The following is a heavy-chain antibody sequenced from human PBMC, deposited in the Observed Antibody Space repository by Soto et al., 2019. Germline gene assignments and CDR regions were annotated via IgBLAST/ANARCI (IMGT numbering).Heavy chain of an antibody. CDR3: ARQGIAVAGQYYYYGMDV. CDR1: GYSFTSYW. V-gene: IGHV5-10-1*01. D-gene: IGHD6-19*01. Sequence: GESLKISFKGSGYSFTSYWISWVRQMPGKGLEWMGRIDPSDSYTNYSPSFQGHVTISADKSISTAYLQWSSLKASDTAMYYCARQGIAVAGQYYYYGMDVWGQGTTVTVSS. CDR2: IDPSDSYT. J-gene: IGHJ6*02.